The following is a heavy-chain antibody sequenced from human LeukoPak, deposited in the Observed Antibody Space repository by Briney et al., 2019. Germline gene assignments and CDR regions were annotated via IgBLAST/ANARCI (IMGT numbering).Heavy chain of an antibody. CDR1: GYTFTSYD. CDR3: ARVSTAATFDY. D-gene: IGHD2-15*01. J-gene: IGHJ4*02. V-gene: IGHV1-8*03. CDR2: MNPNSGNT. Sequence: ASVKVSCKASGYTFTSYDINWVRQANGQGLEWMGWMNPNSGNTGYAQKFQDRVTITRNTSISTAYMELSSLRSEDTAVYYCARVSTAATFDYWGQGTLVTVSS.